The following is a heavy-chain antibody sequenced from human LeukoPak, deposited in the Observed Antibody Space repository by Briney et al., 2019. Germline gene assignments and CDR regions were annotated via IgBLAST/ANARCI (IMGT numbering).Heavy chain of an antibody. CDR3: ARAKTLEPSPSNAFDI. Sequence: ALVKVSCKASGYTFTSYGYSWVRQAPGQGLEWMGWISAYNGNTKYAQKFQGRVTMTTVTSTSTAYMELRSLTSDDTAVYYCARAKTLEPSPSNAFDIWGQGTMVTVSS. D-gene: IGHD1-1*01. J-gene: IGHJ3*02. CDR1: GYTFTSYG. CDR2: ISAYNGNT. V-gene: IGHV1-18*01.